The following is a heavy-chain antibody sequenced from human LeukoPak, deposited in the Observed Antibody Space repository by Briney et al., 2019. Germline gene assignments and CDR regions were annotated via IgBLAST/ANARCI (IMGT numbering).Heavy chain of an antibody. CDR1: GGTFSSYA. Sequence: SSVKVSCKASGGTFSSYAISWVRHAPGQGLEWMGGIIPIFGTANYAQKFQGRVTITADESTSTAYMELSSLRSEDTAVYYCAREELRFLEWPLYYYMDVWGKGTTVTVSS. CDR2: IIPIFGTA. J-gene: IGHJ6*03. D-gene: IGHD3-3*01. CDR3: AREELRFLEWPLYYYMDV. V-gene: IGHV1-69*01.